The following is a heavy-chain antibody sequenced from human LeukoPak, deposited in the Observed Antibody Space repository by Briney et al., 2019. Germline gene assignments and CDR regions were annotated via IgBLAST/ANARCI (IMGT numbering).Heavy chain of an antibody. CDR1: GFTFSSYW. Sequence: PGGSLRLSCAASGFTFSSYWMTWVRQDPGKGLEWVANIKQDGIEKYYVDSVKGRFTISRDNAENSMYLQMNSLRAEDTAVCFCARALGVTPPYYFSYGMDVWGKGATVTVSS. J-gene: IGHJ6*04. D-gene: IGHD2-21*02. CDR3: ARALGVTPPYYFSYGMDV. CDR2: IKQDGIEK. V-gene: IGHV3-7*03.